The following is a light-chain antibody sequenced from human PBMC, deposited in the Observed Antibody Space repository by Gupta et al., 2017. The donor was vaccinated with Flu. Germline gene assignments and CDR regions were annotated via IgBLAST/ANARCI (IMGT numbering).Light chain of an antibody. J-gene: IGKJ2*01. CDR2: DAS. V-gene: IGKV3-15*01. Sequence: EIVMTQSPATLSVSPGERATLSCRASQSVSSNLAWYQQKPGQAPRLLIYDASTRAAGIPARISGSGSGTEFTLTISSLQSEDFAVYSCQQYDSWPQTFGQGTKLEIK. CDR1: QSVSSN. CDR3: QQYDSWPQT.